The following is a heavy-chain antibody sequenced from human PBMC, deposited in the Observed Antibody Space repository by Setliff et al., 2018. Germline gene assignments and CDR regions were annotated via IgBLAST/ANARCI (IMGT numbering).Heavy chain of an antibody. CDR1: GASISSSSYY. D-gene: IGHD3-3*01. J-gene: IGHJ4*02. V-gene: IGHV4-39*07. CDR2: IFYGGST. Sequence: SETLSLTCTVSGASISSSSYYWAWIRQPPGRGLELIGSIFYGGSTYYNPSLKSRVTISIDASKNQFSLKLDSVTAADTAVYYCARTDDYYNFYAYWGQGTLGT. CDR3: ARTDDYYNFYAY.